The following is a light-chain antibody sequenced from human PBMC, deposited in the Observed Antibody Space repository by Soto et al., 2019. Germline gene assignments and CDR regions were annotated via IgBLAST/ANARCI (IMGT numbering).Light chain of an antibody. CDR3: QQYGSSPLT. J-gene: IGKJ4*01. V-gene: IGKV3-20*01. CDR1: QSVSSSY. CDR2: GAS. Sequence: EIVLTQSPGTLSLSPGERATLSCRASQSVSSSYLAWYQQKPGQAPSLLIYGASSRATGIPDRFSGSGSGTDFTLTISRLEPEDFAVYYCQQYGSSPLTFGGGPKVEIK.